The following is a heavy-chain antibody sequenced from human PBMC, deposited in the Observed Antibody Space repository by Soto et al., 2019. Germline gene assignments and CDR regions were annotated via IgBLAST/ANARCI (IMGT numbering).Heavy chain of an antibody. CDR3: AGMPYTSGLRFDP. CDR1: GDSYSISTYS. Sequence: SETLSLTCNMPGDSYSISTYSWSWIRQPLGKALQWIGFIYQSGVTSYNPSLASRVSISLDRSNNQCSLKLKSVTAADTAVYFCAGMPYTSGLRFDPWGPGTLVTVSS. CDR2: IYQSGVT. D-gene: IGHD6-19*01. V-gene: IGHV4-30-2*01. J-gene: IGHJ5*02.